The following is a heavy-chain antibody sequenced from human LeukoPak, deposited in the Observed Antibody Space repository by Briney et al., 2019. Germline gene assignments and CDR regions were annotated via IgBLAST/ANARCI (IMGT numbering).Heavy chain of an antibody. D-gene: IGHD4-17*01. CDR2: ISSWSTYI. CDR1: GFTFSSHA. CDR3: ATVDGDLPYYMND. V-gene: IGHV3-21*01. Sequence: GGSLRLSCAASGFTFSSHAMSWVRQAPGKGLEWVSSISSWSTYIYYAASVKGRFTISRDDARSSLYLQMSSLRAEDTAVYYCATVDGDLPYYMNDWGKGTTVTVSS. J-gene: IGHJ6*03.